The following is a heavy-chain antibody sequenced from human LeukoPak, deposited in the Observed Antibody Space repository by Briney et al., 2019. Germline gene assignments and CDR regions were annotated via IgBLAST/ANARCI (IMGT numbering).Heavy chain of an antibody. V-gene: IGHV4-59*01. CDR3: ARDTRSYDTSGYYYFDY. J-gene: IGHJ4*02. CDR1: GASTTSYY. D-gene: IGHD3-22*01. CDR2: IYSDGTT. Sequence: PSETLSLTRSVSGASTTSYYWNWIRQAPGKGLEWIGYIYSDGTTSYSPSLRSRVTISIDTSRNQFSLKLSSVTAADAAVYYRARDTRSYDTSGYYYFDYWGQGALVTVSS.